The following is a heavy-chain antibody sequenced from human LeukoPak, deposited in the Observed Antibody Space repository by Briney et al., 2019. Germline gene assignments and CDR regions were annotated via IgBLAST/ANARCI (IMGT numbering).Heavy chain of an antibody. J-gene: IGHJ6*02. D-gene: IGHD2-2*01. Sequence: GGSLRLSCAASGFTFSSYSMNWVRQAPGKGLEWVSYISSSSSTIYYADSVKGRFTISRDNAKNSLYLQMNSLRAEDTAVHYCARDLESSSTSWLTAYYYYGMDVWGQGTTVTVSS. CDR2: ISSSSSTI. CDR1: GFTFSSYS. CDR3: ARDLESSSTSWLTAYYYYGMDV. V-gene: IGHV3-48*04.